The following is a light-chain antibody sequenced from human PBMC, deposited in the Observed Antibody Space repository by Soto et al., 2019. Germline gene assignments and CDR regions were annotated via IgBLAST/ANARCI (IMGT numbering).Light chain of an antibody. Sequence: DIVMTQSPDSLAVSLGERATINCKSSQSVLYNSDNKNYLAWYQQKAGQPPKLLIYWASTRHSGVPDRFSGSGSGADFTLTINNRQAEDVAVYYCQQYYTTLSFGGGTKVEIK. CDR2: WAS. J-gene: IGKJ4*01. V-gene: IGKV4-1*01. CDR3: QQYYTTLS. CDR1: QSVLYNSDNKNY.